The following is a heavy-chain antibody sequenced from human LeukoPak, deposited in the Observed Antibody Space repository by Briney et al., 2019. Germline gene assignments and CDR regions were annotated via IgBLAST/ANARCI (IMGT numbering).Heavy chain of an antibody. V-gene: IGHV4-39*07. CDR1: GGSISSSSYY. CDR2: IYYSGST. Sequence: SETLSLTCTVSGGSISSSSYYWGWIRQPPGKGLEWIGCIYYSGSTYYNPSLKSRVTISVDTSKNQFSLKLSSVTAADTAVYYCARDPSRSDYVWGSYRPNWFDPWGQGTLVSVSS. D-gene: IGHD3-16*02. J-gene: IGHJ5*02. CDR3: ARDPSRSDYVWGSYRPNWFDP.